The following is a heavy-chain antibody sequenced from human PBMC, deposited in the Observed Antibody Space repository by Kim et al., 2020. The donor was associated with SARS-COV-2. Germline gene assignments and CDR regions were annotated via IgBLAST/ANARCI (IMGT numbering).Heavy chain of an antibody. CDR3: AKDRGVVGAGVGWYFDL. J-gene: IGHJ2*01. CDR2: ISGSGGST. D-gene: IGHD1-26*01. V-gene: IGHV3-23*01. Sequence: GGSLRLSCAASGFTFSSYAMSWVRQAPGTGLEWVSAISGSGGSTYYADSVKGRFTISRDNSKNTLYLQMNSLRAEDTAVYYCAKDRGVVGAGVGWYFDLWGRGTLVTVSS. CDR1: GFTFSSYA.